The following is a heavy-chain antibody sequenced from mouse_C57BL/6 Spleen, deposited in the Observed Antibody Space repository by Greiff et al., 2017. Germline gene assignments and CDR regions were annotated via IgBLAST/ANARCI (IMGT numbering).Heavy chain of an antibody. CDR2: ISSGSSTI. J-gene: IGHJ4*01. Sequence: EVHLVESGGGLVKPGGSLKLSCAASGFTFSDYGMHWVRQAPEKGLEWVAYISSGSSTIYYADTVKGRFTISRDNAKNTLFLQMTSLRSEDTAMYYCARRRERGAMDYWGQGTSVTVSS. V-gene: IGHV5-17*01. CDR1: GFTFSDYG. CDR3: ARRRERGAMDY.